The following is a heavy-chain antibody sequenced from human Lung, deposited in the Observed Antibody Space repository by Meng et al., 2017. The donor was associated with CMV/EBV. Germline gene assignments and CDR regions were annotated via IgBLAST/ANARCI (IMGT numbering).Heavy chain of an antibody. V-gene: IGHV3-74*01. Sequence: LCCAAAGFTCSNCWMHWVHQVAGEGVVWVGISTSGGDGTAYAEAMKGRFTISRDNNKNTLSLEMNSIGADDAAVYYCARISHSSGLDWGQGILVTVSS. CDR1: GFTCSNCW. D-gene: IGHD3-22*01. CDR3: ARISHSSGLD. CDR2: STSGGDGT. J-gene: IGHJ4*02.